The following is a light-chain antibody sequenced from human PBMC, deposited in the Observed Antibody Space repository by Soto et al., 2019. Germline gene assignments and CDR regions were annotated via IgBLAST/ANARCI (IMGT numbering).Light chain of an antibody. CDR2: AAS. CDR3: KQSYSTPRT. J-gene: IGKJ1*01. Sequence: DIQMTQSPPSLSASIGDRVAITCQAGQDIGYNLNWYQHKPGKAPKVLIYAASSLQSGVPSRFSGSVSGTDFTLTIRSLQPEDFATYYCKQSYSTPRTFGPGTKVDIK. CDR1: QDIGYN. V-gene: IGKV1-39*01.